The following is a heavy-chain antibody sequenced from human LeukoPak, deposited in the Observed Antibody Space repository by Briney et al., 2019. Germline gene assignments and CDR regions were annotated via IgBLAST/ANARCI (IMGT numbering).Heavy chain of an antibody. CDR2: ISGSGGST. V-gene: IGHV3-23*01. D-gene: IGHD3-10*01. J-gene: IGHJ4*02. CDR3: AKGTGYYGSGSYSDY. CDR1: GFTFSSYA. Sequence: PGGSLRLSCAASGFTFSSYAMSWVRQAPGKGLEWVSAISGSGGSTYYADSVKGRFTISRDNSKNTLYLQMNSLRAEGTAVYYCAKGTGYYGSGSYSDYWGQGTLVTVSS.